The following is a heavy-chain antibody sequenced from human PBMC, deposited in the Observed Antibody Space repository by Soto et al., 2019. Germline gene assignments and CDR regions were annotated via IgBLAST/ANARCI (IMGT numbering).Heavy chain of an antibody. V-gene: IGHV4-30-2*01. J-gene: IGHJ4*02. CDR3: ARVWGMTPDF. D-gene: IGHD7-27*01. CDR1: GGSISSGGYS. Sequence: PSETLSLTCAVSGGSISSGGYSWSWIRQPPGKGLEWIGYIYHSGSTYYNPSLKSRVTISVDRSKNQFSLKLSSVTAADTAVYYCARVWGMTPDFWGQGTLVTVSS. CDR2: IYHSGST.